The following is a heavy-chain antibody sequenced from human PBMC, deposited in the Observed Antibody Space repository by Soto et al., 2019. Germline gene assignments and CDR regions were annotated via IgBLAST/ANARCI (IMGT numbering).Heavy chain of an antibody. D-gene: IGHD5-12*01. Sequence: HGESLKISCQASGYTFIYFWVAWVRQVPGKGLEWMGGIYPGAADIRYSPSFEGHVTISADKSTNTAYLQWSSLEAADTAIYSCSRLGTSRGCDYAAFDFWGPGTLVTVSS. CDR3: SRLGTSRGCDYAAFDF. CDR2: IYPGAADI. J-gene: IGHJ4*02. CDR1: GYTFIYFW. V-gene: IGHV5-51*01.